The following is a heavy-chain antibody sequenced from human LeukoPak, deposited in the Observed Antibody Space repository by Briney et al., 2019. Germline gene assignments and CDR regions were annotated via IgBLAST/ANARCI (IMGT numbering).Heavy chain of an antibody. Sequence: MASETLSLTCAVYGGSFSGYYWSWIRQPPGKGLEWIGEINHSGSTNYNPSLKSRVTMSVDTSKNQFSLKLSSVTAADTAVCYCARGVTAMVFTRKGNDYYFDYWGQGTLVTVSS. J-gene: IGHJ4*02. CDR3: ARGVTAMVFTRKGNDYYFDY. CDR2: INHSGST. D-gene: IGHD5-18*01. V-gene: IGHV4-34*01. CDR1: GGSFSGYY.